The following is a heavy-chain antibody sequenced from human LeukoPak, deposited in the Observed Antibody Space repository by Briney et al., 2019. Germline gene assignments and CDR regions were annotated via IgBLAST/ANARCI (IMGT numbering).Heavy chain of an antibody. Sequence: SETLSLTCTVSGGSISSYYWSWIRQPPGKGLEWIGYIYYSGSTNYNPSLKSRVTISVDTSKNQFSLKLSSVTAADTAVYYCERLDEQGWFDPWGQGTLVTVSS. CDR1: GGSISSYY. J-gene: IGHJ5*02. CDR3: ERLDEQGWFDP. CDR2: IYYSGST. V-gene: IGHV4-59*01. D-gene: IGHD2-2*03.